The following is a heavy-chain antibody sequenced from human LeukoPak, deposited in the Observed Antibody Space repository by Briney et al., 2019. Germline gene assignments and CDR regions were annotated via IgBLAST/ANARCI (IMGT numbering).Heavy chain of an antibody. CDR3: ARHGRVRAARGYFDY. CDR2: IWYDGSNK. V-gene: IGHV3-33*01. Sequence: GRSLRLSCAASGFTFSSYGMHWVRQAPGKGLEWVAVIWYDGSNKYYADSVKGRFTISRDNSKNTLYLQMNSLRAEDTAVYYCARHGRVRAARGYFDYWSQGTLVTVSP. D-gene: IGHD6-6*01. CDR1: GFTFSSYG. J-gene: IGHJ4*02.